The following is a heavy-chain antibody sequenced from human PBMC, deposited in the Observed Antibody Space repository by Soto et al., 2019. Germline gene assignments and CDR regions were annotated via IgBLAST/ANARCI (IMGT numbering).Heavy chain of an antibody. J-gene: IGHJ4*02. CDR1: GYTFSNFW. Sequence: PGESLKISCQCSGYTFSNFWIGWVRQLPGQGLEWMGIIYPGDHETRYSPSFLGKVTISAETSINTAYLQLSSLEASDSAFYFCARSPRSSPYFDFWGQGALVTVSS. CDR3: ARSPRSSPYFDF. D-gene: IGHD6-13*01. CDR2: IYPGDHET. V-gene: IGHV5-51*01.